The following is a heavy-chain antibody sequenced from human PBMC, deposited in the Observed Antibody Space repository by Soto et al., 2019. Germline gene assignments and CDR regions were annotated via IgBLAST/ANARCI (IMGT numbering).Heavy chain of an antibody. CDR2: ISAYNGNT. CDR3: ARDPRPPYRGGDCYNESFQH. J-gene: IGHJ1*01. D-gene: IGHD2-21*02. CDR1: GYTFTSYG. V-gene: IGHV1-18*04. Sequence: ASVKVSCKASGYTFTSYGISWVRQAPGQGLEWMGWISAYNGNTNYAQKLQGRVTMTTDTSTSTAYMELRSLRSDDTAVYYCARDPRPPYRGGDCYNESFQHWGQGTLVTVSS.